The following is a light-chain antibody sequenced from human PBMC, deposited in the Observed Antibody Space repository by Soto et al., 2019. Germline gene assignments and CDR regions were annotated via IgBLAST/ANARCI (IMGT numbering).Light chain of an antibody. CDR1: SSDIGGYKY. CDR2: EVS. CDR3: SSSAGSNNPYV. V-gene: IGLV2-8*01. Sequence: QSVLTQPPSASGSPGQSVIISCTGTSSDIGGYKYVSWYRQRPGRAPKLIISEVSKRPSGVPHRFTGSKSGNTASLTDSGLQPEDEADYYCSSSAGSNNPYVFGTGTKLTVL. J-gene: IGLJ1*01.